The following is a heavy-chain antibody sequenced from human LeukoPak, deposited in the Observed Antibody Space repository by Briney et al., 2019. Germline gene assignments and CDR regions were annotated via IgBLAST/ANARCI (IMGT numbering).Heavy chain of an antibody. D-gene: IGHD2-2*01. V-gene: IGHV3-23*01. CDR2: ISGSGGST. Sequence: GLVQPGGSLRLSCAASGFTFSSYAMSWVRQAPGKGLEWVSAISGSGGSTYYADSVKGRFTISRDSSKNTLYLQMNSLRAEDTAVYYCAKGVGYCSSTSCSLDYWGQGTLVTVSS. CDR3: AKGVGYCSSTSCSLDY. J-gene: IGHJ4*02. CDR1: GFTFSSYA.